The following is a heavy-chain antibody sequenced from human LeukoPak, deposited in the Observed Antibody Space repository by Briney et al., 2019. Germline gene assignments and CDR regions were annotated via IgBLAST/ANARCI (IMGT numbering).Heavy chain of an antibody. J-gene: IGHJ6*03. CDR3: ARGGFCSGGSCPVDYYYYMDV. Sequence: PGGSLRLSCAASGFTFGSYGMHWVRQAPGKGLEWVTFIRSDGSNKYYADSVKGRFTISRDNAKNTLYLQLNSLRAEDTAVYYCARGGFCSGGSCPVDYYYYMDVWGKGTTVTVSS. D-gene: IGHD2-15*01. CDR1: GFTFGSYG. CDR2: IRSDGSNK. V-gene: IGHV3-30*02.